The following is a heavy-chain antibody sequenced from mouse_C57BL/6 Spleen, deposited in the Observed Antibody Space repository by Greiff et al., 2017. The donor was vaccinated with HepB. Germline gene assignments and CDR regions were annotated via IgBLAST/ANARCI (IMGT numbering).Heavy chain of an antibody. CDR2: INPNNGGT. J-gene: IGHJ4*01. CDR3: ARVEDTTVVACYYDMDY. Sequence: EVQLQQPGPELVKPGASVKMSCKASGYTFTDYNMHWVKQRHGKSLEWIGYINPNNGGTSYNKKFKGKATLTVNTSSSPAYMELRSLTSEDSAVYYCARVEDTTVVACYYDMDYWGQGTSVTVSS. CDR1: GYTFTDYN. V-gene: IGHV1-22*01. D-gene: IGHD1-1*01.